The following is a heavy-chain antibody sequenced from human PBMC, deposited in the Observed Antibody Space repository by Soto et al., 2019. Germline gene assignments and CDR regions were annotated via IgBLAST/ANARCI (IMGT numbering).Heavy chain of an antibody. J-gene: IGHJ6*03. CDR1: GGSISSYY. CDR3: ARDNYSTGYYYYYYYMDV. CDR2: INYSGST. D-gene: IGHD4-4*01. Sequence: PSETLSLTCTVSGGSISSYYWSWIRQPPGKGLEWIGDINYSGSTNYNPSLKGRVTISVDTSKNQFSLKLSSVTAADTAVYYCARDNYSTGYYYYYYYMDVWGKGTTVTVSS. V-gene: IGHV4-59*12.